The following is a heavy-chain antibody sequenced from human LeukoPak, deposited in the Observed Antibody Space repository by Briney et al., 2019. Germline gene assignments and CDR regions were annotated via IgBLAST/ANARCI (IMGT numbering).Heavy chain of an antibody. D-gene: IGHD1-1*01. V-gene: IGHV3-30*01. CDR2: ISYDGSNK. CDR1: GFTFSSYA. Sequence: GGSLRLSCAASGFTFSSYAIHWVRQAPGKGLEWVAVISYDGSNKYYADSVKGRFTISRDNSKNTLYLQMNSLRAEDTAVYYCARDLSNWNALDYWGQGTLVTVSS. J-gene: IGHJ4*02. CDR3: ARDLSNWNALDY.